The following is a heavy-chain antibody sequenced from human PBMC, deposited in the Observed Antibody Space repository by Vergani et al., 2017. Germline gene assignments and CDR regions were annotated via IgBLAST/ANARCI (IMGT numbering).Heavy chain of an antibody. Sequence: EVQLVESGGGLVQPGRSLRLSCTASGFTFGDYAMSWFRQAPGKGLEWVGFIRSKAYGGTTEYAASVKGRFTISRDDSKSIAYLQMNSLKTEDTAVYYCTRAEALNRGSLRGFDYWGQGTLVTVSS. V-gene: IGHV3-49*03. CDR1: GFTFGDYA. CDR3: TRAEALNRGSLRGFDY. CDR2: IRSKAYGGTT. D-gene: IGHD1-26*01. J-gene: IGHJ4*02.